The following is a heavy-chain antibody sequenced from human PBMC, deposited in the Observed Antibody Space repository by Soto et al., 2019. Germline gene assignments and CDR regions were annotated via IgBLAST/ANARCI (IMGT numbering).Heavy chain of an antibody. D-gene: IGHD2-15*01. CDR3: ARGHKGDLIVVVVAATGYFDY. CDR1: GDSVSSNSAA. Sequence: PSQTLSLTCAISGDSVSSNSAAWNWIRQSPSRGLEWLGRTYYRSKWYNDYAVSVKSRITINPDTSKNQFSLQLNSVTPADTAVYYCARGHKGDLIVVVVAATGYFDYWGQGTLVTVSS. V-gene: IGHV6-1*01. J-gene: IGHJ4*02. CDR2: TYYRSKWYN.